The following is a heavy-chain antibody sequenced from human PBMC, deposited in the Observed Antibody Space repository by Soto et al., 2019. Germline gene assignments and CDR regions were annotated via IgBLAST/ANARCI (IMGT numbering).Heavy chain of an antibody. CDR3: ARVIGYCSSTSCYTPPIFDY. V-gene: IGHV4-59*01. J-gene: IGHJ4*02. CDR2: IYYSGST. CDR1: GGSISSYY. D-gene: IGHD2-2*02. Sequence: SETLSLTCTVSGGSISSYYWSWIRQPPGKGLEWIGYIYYSGSTNYNPSLKSRVTISVDTSKNQFSLKLSSVTAADTAVYYCARVIGYCSSTSCYTPPIFDYWGQGTLVTVS.